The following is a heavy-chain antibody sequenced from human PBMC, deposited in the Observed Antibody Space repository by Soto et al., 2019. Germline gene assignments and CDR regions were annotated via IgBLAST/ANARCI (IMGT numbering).Heavy chain of an antibody. CDR1: GFTFSSYG. CDR2: ISYDGSNK. V-gene: IGHV3-30*18. D-gene: IGHD5-12*01. J-gene: IGHJ3*02. CDR3: AKGYSGYDSAFHI. Sequence: QLQLVESGGGVVQPGRSLRLSCAASGFTFSSYGMHWVRQAPGKGLEWVAFISYDGSNKYCADSVKGRFTVSRDNHKNTLYLQMNSLRAEDTAVYYCAKGYSGYDSAFHIWGQGTMVTVSS.